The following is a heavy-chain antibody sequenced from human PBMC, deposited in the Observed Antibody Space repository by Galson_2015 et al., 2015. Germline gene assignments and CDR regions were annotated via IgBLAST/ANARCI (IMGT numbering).Heavy chain of an antibody. D-gene: IGHD6-13*01. Sequence: PALVKPTQPLTLTCTFSGFSLSTSGVGVGWIRQPPGKALEWLALIYWNDDRRYGPSLKSRRTITKDTSKNQVVLTMTNTDPVDTATYYCAHSPTAAGNFDYWGQGVLVTVSS. J-gene: IGHJ4*02. CDR1: GFSLSTSGVG. V-gene: IGHV2-5*01. CDR3: AHSPTAAGNFDY. CDR2: IYWNDDR.